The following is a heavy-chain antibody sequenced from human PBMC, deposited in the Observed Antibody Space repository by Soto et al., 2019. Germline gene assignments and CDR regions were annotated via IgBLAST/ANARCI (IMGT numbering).Heavy chain of an antibody. CDR2: ISNNGINK. J-gene: IGHJ6*02. CDR3: AKVIRADSTSSNFYYYSVLDV. CDR1: GFTFRTYG. Sequence: QVQLVESGGGAVQPGRSLRLSCAASGFTFRTYGMHWVRQAPGKGLEWLAVISNNGINKYYADSVKGRFTISRDNSRDTLLLQMNSLRGEDTAIYYCAKVIRADSTSSNFYYYSVLDVWGQGTTVTVS. D-gene: IGHD6-6*01. V-gene: IGHV3-30*18.